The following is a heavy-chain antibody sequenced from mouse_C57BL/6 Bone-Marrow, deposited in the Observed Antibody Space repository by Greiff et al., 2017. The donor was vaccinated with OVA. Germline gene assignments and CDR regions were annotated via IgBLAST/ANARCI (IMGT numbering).Heavy chain of an antibody. Sequence: QVQLQQPGAELVMPGASVKLSCKASGYTFTSYWMHWVKQRPGQGLEWIGEIDPSDSYTNYNQKFKGKSTLTVDKSSSTAYMQLSSLTSEDSAVYYCARFYGSVMRGFDYWGQGTTLTVSS. J-gene: IGHJ2*01. CDR1: GYTFTSYW. CDR3: ARFYGSVMRGFDY. V-gene: IGHV1-69*01. D-gene: IGHD1-1*01. CDR2: IDPSDSYT.